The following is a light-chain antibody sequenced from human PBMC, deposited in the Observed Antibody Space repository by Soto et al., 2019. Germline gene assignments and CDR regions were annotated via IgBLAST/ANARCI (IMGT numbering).Light chain of an antibody. CDR1: QRVSARY. J-gene: IGKJ1*01. CDR2: GAS. Sequence: IGLAQSPGTLSLSPVDRATLSCMASQRVSARYLAWYHQKPGQAPRLLIFGASDRATGIPDRFSGSGSGTDFTLTIDRLEPEDFAMYYCQQYSDSPPTFGQGTKVDIK. CDR3: QQYSDSPPT. V-gene: IGKV3-20*01.